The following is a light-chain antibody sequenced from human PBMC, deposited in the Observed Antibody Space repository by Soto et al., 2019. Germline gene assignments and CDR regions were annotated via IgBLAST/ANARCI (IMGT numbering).Light chain of an antibody. J-gene: IGLJ3*02. Sequence: QAVVTQEPSLTVSPGGTVTLTCGSSPGAVHSGHYPYWFQQKPGQAPRALIYDTSDKYSWTPARFSGSLLGGKAALTLSGAQPEDEADYYCLLSYRGAPEGFGGGTQRTVL. V-gene: IGLV7-46*01. CDR1: PGAVHSGHY. CDR2: DTS. CDR3: LLSYRGAPEG.